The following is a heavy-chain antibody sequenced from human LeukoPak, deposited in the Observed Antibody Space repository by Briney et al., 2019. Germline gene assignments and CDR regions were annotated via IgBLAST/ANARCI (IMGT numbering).Heavy chain of an antibody. CDR2: ISSSGSTI. D-gene: IGHD2-15*01. CDR1: GFTFSDYY. J-gene: IGHJ3*02. V-gene: IGHV3-11*04. CDR3: ARDSLSRVAVNAFDI. Sequence: GGSLRLSCAASGFTFSDYYMSWIRQAPGKGLEWVSYISSSGSTIYYADSVKGRFTISRDNAKNSLYLQMNSLRAEDTAVYYCARDSLSRVAVNAFDIWGQGTMVTVSS.